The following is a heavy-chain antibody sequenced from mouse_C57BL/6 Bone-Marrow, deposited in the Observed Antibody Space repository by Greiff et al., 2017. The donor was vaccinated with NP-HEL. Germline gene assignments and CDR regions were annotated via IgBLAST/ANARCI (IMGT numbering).Heavy chain of an antibody. V-gene: IGHV1-19*01. J-gene: IGHJ4*01. Sequence: EVQLQQSGPVLVKPGASVKMSCKASGYTFTDYYMNWVKQSHGKSLEWIGDINPYNGGTSYNQKFKGKATLTVDKSSSTAYMELNSLTSEDSAVYYCAIYYGNYGAMDYGGQGTSVTVSS. CDR3: AIYYGNYGAMDY. D-gene: IGHD2-1*01. CDR1: GYTFTDYY. CDR2: INPYNGGT.